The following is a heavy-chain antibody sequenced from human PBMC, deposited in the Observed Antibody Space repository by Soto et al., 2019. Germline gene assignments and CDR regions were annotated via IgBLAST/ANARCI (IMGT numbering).Heavy chain of an antibody. V-gene: IGHV3-33*01. D-gene: IGHD4-4*01. CDR3: ARDRDSNYYTPCDYYYGMDV. J-gene: IGHJ6*02. CDR2: IWYDGSNK. CDR1: GFTFSSYG. Sequence: QVQLVESGGGVVQPGRSLRLSCAASGFTFSSYGMHWVRQAPGKGLEWVAVIWYDGSNKYYADSVKGRFTISRDNSKNTLYLQMNSLRAEDTAVYYCARDRDSNYYTPCDYYYGMDVWGQGTTVTVSS.